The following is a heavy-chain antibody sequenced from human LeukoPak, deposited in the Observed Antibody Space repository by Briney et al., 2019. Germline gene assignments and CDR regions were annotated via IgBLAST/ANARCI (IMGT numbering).Heavy chain of an antibody. CDR1: GFTFSSYG. Sequence: GGSLRLSCAASGFTFSSYGMSWVRQAPGKGLEWVSGISGSGGSTYYADSVKGRFTISRDNSKNTLYLQMNSLRAEDTAVYYCARVRGSYSLDYWGQGTLVTVS. CDR3: ARVRGSYSLDY. J-gene: IGHJ4*02. V-gene: IGHV3-23*01. D-gene: IGHD1-26*01. CDR2: ISGSGGST.